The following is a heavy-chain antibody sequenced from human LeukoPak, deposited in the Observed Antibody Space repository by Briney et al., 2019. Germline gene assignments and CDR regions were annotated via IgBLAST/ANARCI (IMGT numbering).Heavy chain of an antibody. CDR1: GFTLSSYA. V-gene: IGHV3-23*01. Sequence: GGSLRLSCAASGFTLSSYAMSWVRQGPGKGLEWVSAISVSGNTYHADSVKGRFTISRDNSKNTLYLQMNSLRAEDTAVYYCAKEEWLLAVYFDYWGQGTLVTVSS. D-gene: IGHD3-3*01. CDR2: ISVSGNT. CDR3: AKEEWLLAVYFDY. J-gene: IGHJ4*02.